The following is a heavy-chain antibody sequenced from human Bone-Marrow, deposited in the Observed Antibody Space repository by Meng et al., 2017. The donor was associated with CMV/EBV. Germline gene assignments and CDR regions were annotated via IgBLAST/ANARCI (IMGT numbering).Heavy chain of an antibody. CDR2: IYNSGST. D-gene: IGHD3-9*01. V-gene: IGHV4-59*01. CDR1: GGVISNYY. Sequence: SETLSLTCSVSGGVISNYYWSWIRQPPGKGLEWIGYIYNSGSTNNNTSLKSRLFISVDTSKNQFSLRVSSVTAADTAVYSCARGGVLRYFDWSRRNWFDPWGQATLVTVSS. CDR3: ARGGVLRYFDWSRRNWFDP. J-gene: IGHJ5*02.